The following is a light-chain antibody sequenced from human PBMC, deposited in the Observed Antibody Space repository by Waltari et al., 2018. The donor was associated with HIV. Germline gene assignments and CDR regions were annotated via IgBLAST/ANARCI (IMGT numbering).Light chain of an antibody. J-gene: IGLJ2*01. Sequence: QSALSQPPSASGSPGQSVTISCTGTSSDVGGYNYVSWYQQHPGKAPKLMLYEVSKRPSGGPDRSSGSKSGNTASLTVSGLQAEDEADYYCSSYAGSNNVLVFGGGTKLTVL. CDR1: SSDVGGYNY. V-gene: IGLV2-8*01. CDR3: SSYAGSNNVLV. CDR2: EVS.